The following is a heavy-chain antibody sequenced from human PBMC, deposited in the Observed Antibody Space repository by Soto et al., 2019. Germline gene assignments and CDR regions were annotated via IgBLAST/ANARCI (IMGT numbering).Heavy chain of an antibody. Sequence: QLRLQESGSGLLKPSQTLSLTWLVSVGSITGGVYSWAWFRQPPGKGLEWIGYIYHSGSTYYNPSLKSRVTISVDRSKNQFSLKLSSVTAADTAVYYCARVPSPWGQGTLVTVSS. CDR2: IYHSGST. CDR1: VGSITGGVYS. CDR3: ARVPSP. V-gene: IGHV4-30-2*01. J-gene: IGHJ5*02.